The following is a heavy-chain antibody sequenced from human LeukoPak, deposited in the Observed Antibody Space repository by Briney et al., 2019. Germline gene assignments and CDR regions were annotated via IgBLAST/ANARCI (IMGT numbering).Heavy chain of an antibody. Sequence: GRSLRLSCAASGFTFSSYAMSWVRQAPGKGLEWVSVISGSGGSTYYADSVKGRFTISRDNSKNTLYLQMNSLRAEDTAVYYCAKESHPAYYYDSSGHGYFDYWGQGTLVTVSS. CDR2: ISGSGGST. CDR3: AKESHPAYYYDSSGHGYFDY. CDR1: GFTFSSYA. D-gene: IGHD3-22*01. V-gene: IGHV3-23*01. J-gene: IGHJ4*02.